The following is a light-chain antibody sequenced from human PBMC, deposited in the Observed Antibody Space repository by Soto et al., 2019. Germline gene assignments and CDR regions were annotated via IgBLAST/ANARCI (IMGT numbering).Light chain of an antibody. V-gene: IGKV1-5*01. CDR3: QHYNSYSPWT. J-gene: IGKJ1*01. CDR2: DSS. CDR1: QSIGRW. Sequence: DIQMTQSPSTLSASVGDRVTITCRASQSIGRWLAWYQQKPGKAPKLLIYDSSSLESGVPSRFSGSGSGTDFTLTISSLQPDDIATYYWQHYNSYSPWTFGQGTKVEIK.